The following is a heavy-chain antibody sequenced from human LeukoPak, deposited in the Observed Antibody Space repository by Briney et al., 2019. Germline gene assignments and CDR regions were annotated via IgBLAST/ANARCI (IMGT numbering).Heavy chain of an antibody. J-gene: IGHJ4*02. CDR2: ISGSGGST. CDR3: AREDDWNYEDY. CDR1: GFTFSSYA. V-gene: IGHV3-23*01. D-gene: IGHD1-7*01. Sequence: GGSLRLSCAASGFTFSSYAMSWVRQAPGKGLEWVSAISGSGGSTYYADSVKGRFTISRDNAKNSLYLQMNSLRAEDTAIYYCAREDDWNYEDYWGQGTLSPSPQ.